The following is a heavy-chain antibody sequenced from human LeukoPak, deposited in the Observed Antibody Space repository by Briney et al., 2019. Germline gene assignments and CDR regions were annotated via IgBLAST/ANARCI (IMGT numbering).Heavy chain of an antibody. Sequence: SXXWMXXXRQXXXXXXGXXXXXNNYVSSTTYADSVKARFTISRDNANNTLYLQMNSLRAEDTAVYYCARPTKEGSSWYLWFDHWGQGTLVTVSS. CDR3: ARPTKEGSSWYLWFDH. CDR1: SXXW. V-gene: IGHV3-74*01. J-gene: IGHJ5*02. CDR2: XNNYVSST. D-gene: IGHD6-13*01.